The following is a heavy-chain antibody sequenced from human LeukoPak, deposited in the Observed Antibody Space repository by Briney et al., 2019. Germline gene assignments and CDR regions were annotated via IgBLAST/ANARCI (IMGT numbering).Heavy chain of an antibody. Sequence: PSETLSLTCTVSGGSISSSSYYWGWIRQPPGKGLEWIGSIYYSGSTHYNPSLKSRVTISVDTSKNQFSLKLSSVTAADTAVYYCARHTIVVVVAATNWFDPWGQGTLVTVSS. J-gene: IGHJ5*02. V-gene: IGHV4-39*01. D-gene: IGHD2-15*01. CDR3: ARHTIVVVVAATNWFDP. CDR1: GGSISSSSYY. CDR2: IYYSGST.